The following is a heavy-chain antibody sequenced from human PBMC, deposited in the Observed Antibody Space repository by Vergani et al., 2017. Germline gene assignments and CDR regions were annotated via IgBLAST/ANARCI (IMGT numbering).Heavy chain of an antibody. CDR1: GYTFTSYD. CDR3: ARDVLLWFGESSDAFDI. Sequence: QVQLVQSGAEVKKPGASVKVSCKASGYTFTSYDINWVRQATGQGLEWMGWINTNTGNPTYAHGFTGRFVFSLDTSVSTAYLQISSLKAEDTAVYYCARDVLLWFGESSDAFDIWGQGTMVTVSS. D-gene: IGHD3-10*01. V-gene: IGHV7-4-1*02. CDR2: INTNTGNP. J-gene: IGHJ3*02.